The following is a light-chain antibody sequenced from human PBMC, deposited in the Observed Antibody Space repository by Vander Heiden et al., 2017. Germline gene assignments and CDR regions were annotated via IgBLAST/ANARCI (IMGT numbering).Light chain of an antibody. CDR3: CSYAGSSTWV. CDR2: EVS. CDR1: SSDVGSYNL. J-gene: IGLJ3*02. Sequence: SALTQPAPVSGSPGQSITISCTGTSSDVGSYNLVCWYQLHPSKAPLLMIYEVSRRPSVVSTLFSGSKSGNTASLTISVLQAEDAADYYCCSYAGSSTWVFGGGTKLTVL. V-gene: IGLV2-23*02.